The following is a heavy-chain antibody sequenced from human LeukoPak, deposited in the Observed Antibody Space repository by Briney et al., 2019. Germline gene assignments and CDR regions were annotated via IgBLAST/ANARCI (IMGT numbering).Heavy chain of an antibody. Sequence: ASVKVSCKASGYTFTSYDINWVRQATGQGLEWMGWMNPNSGNTGYAQKFQGRVTITRNTSISTAYMELSSLRSEDTAVYYCAKDPNCLGCYRNYFDYWGQGTLVTVSS. J-gene: IGHJ4*02. CDR1: GYTFTSYD. D-gene: IGHD2-2*02. V-gene: IGHV1-8*03. CDR2: MNPNSGNT. CDR3: AKDPNCLGCYRNYFDY.